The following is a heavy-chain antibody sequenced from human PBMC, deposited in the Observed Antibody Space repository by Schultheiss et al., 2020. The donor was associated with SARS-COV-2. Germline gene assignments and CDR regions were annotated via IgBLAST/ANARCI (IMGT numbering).Heavy chain of an antibody. CDR3: ARVVRDFWSDIVTMDV. D-gene: IGHD3-3*01. J-gene: IGHJ6*03. CDR2: IYYSGST. V-gene: IGHV4-61*01. Sequence: SETLSLTCAVSGYSISSGYYWSWIRQHPGKGLEWIGYIYYSGSTNYNPSLKSRVTISVDTSKNQFSLKLSSVTAADTAVYYCARVVRDFWSDIVTMDVWGKGTTVTVSS. CDR1: GYSISSGYY.